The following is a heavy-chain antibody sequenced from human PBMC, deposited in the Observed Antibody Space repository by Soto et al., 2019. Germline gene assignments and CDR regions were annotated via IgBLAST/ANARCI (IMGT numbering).Heavy chain of an antibody. CDR3: VASNTSPHAAFDI. D-gene: IGHD7-27*01. V-gene: IGHV3-7*01. CDR1: GFKFSTYW. J-gene: IGHJ3*02. CDR2: IKQDANEM. Sequence: EVQVVESGGGLVQPGGSLRLSCAASGFKFSTYWMSWVRQAPGKGLEWLANIKQDANEMYYVDSVKGRFTISGDSAKNSLLLIMDNLRVEDTAVYYCVASNTSPHAAFDIWGQGTTVIVSS.